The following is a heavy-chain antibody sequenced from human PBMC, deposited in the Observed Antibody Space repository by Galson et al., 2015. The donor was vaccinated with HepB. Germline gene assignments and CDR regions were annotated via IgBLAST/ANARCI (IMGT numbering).Heavy chain of an antibody. D-gene: IGHD3-10*01. V-gene: IGHV1-46*01. CDR2: INPSGGST. CDR1: GYTFTSYY. Sequence: SVKVSCKASGYTFTSYYMHWVRQAPGQGLEWMGIINPSGGSTSYAQKFQGGVTMTRDTSTSTVYMELSSLRSEDTAVYYCARARMDYGSGERYYGMDVWGQGTTVTVSS. J-gene: IGHJ6*02. CDR3: ARARMDYGSGERYYGMDV.